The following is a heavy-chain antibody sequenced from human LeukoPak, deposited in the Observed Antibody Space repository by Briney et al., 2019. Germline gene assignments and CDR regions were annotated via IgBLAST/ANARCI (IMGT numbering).Heavy chain of an antibody. CDR2: IFYSGST. CDR3: ARRGPRISLLRYFALDP. V-gene: IGHV4-39*07. Sequence: SETLSLTCTVSGGSISTSNYYWGWIRQPPGKGLEWIGNIFYSGSTYYSPSLRSRVTISLDTSKNQFSLKLSSVTAADTAVYYCARRGPRISLLRYFALDPWGQGTLVTVSS. CDR1: GGSISTSNYY. J-gene: IGHJ5*02. D-gene: IGHD3-9*01.